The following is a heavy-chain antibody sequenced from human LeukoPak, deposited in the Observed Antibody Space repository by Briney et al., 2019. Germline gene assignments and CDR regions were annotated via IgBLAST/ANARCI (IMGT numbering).Heavy chain of an antibody. CDR2: ISGSGAST. Sequence: GGSLRLSCAASGFSFSSYAMSWVRQTPGKGLHWVSTISGSGASTFYADSVKGRFTISRDTSKNTLYLQIDSLTTDDTAIYYCARRTITAGGDCLDYWGQGTLITVSS. CDR1: GFSFSSYA. CDR3: ARRTITAGGDCLDY. V-gene: IGHV3-23*01. J-gene: IGHJ4*02. D-gene: IGHD2-21*02.